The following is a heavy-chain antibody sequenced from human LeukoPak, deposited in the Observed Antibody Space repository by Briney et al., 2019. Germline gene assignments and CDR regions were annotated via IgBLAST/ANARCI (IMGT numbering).Heavy chain of an antibody. V-gene: IGHV3-23*01. CDR1: GFTFSDYA. CDR2: ISGSGVVT. Sequence: GGSLRLSCATSGFTFSDYAMTWVRQAPGKGLEWVATISGSGVVTYYADSVKGRFTVSGDNSKNTVYLRMSSLTAADTAVYYCAKDRSIGTYYTFDHWGQGTLVTVSS. D-gene: IGHD1-26*01. J-gene: IGHJ4*02. CDR3: AKDRSIGTYYTFDH.